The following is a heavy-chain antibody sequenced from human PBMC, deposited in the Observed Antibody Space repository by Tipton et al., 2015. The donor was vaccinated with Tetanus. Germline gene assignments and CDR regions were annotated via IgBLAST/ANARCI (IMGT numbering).Heavy chain of an antibody. CDR1: GYTFTGYY. V-gene: IGHV1-2*02. CDR3: ARDRGDYIYYGMDV. CDR2: IDPNSGGT. D-gene: IGHD3-22*01. Sequence: QLVQSGAEVKKPGASVKVSCKASGYTFTGYYMYWVRQAPGQGLEWMGWIDPNSGGTVYAQKFQGRVPMTRDTSISTAYMELRSLRSDDTAVYYCARDRGDYIYYGMDVWGPGTTVTVS. J-gene: IGHJ6*02.